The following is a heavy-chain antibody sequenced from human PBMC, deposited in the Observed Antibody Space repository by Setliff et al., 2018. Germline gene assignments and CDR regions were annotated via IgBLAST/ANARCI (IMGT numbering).Heavy chain of an antibody. D-gene: IGHD2-2*01. Sequence: KTSETLSLTCAVYGGSFSGYYWSWIRQPPGKGLEWIGEINHSGSTNYNPSLKSRVTISVDTSKNQFSLKLSSVTAADTAVYYCARGVYCSSTSCSPGLNWFDPWGQGTLVTVS. CDR1: GGSFSGYY. J-gene: IGHJ5*02. CDR2: INHSGST. CDR3: ARGVYCSSTSCSPGLNWFDP. V-gene: IGHV4-34*01.